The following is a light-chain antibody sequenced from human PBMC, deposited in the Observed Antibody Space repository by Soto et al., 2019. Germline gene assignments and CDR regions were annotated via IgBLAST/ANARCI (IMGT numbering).Light chain of an antibody. Sequence: EIVLTQSPGTLSVSPGERATLSCRASQGVSSSHLAWFQQQPGQAPRLLIYAASSRASGIPDRFSGSGSGTDFTLTISRLDPEDFAVYYCQFYGGSPGTFGQGTKVESK. J-gene: IGKJ1*01. CDR3: QFYGGSPGT. CDR2: AAS. CDR1: QGVSSSH. V-gene: IGKV3-20*01.